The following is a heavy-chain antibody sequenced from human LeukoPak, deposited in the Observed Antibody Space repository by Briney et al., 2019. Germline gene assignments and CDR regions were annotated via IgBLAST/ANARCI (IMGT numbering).Heavy chain of an antibody. D-gene: IGHD3-10*01. Sequence: SQTLSLTCAISGDSVSSNSAAWNWIRQSPSRGLEWLGRTYYRSKWYNHYAVSVKSRITINPDTSKNQFSLQLISVTPEDTAVYYCARAEYYCGSGSYNWFDPWGQGTLVTVSS. J-gene: IGHJ5*02. CDR1: GDSVSSNSAA. CDR3: ARAEYYCGSGSYNWFDP. V-gene: IGHV6-1*01. CDR2: TYYRSKWYN.